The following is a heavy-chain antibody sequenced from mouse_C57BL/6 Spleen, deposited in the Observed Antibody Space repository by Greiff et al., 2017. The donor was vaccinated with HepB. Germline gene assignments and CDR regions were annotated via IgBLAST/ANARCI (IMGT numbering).Heavy chain of an antibody. D-gene: IGHD1-1*01. V-gene: IGHV5-17*01. CDR2: ISSGSSTI. J-gene: IGHJ2*01. CDR3: ARPITTVVEGYFDY. Sequence: EVMLVESGGGLVKPGGSLKLSCAASGFTFSDYGMHWVRQAPEKGLEWVAYISSGSSTIYYADTVKGRFTMSRDNAKNTLFLQMTSLRSEDTAMYYCARPITTVVEGYFDYWGQGTTLTVSS. CDR1: GFTFSDYG.